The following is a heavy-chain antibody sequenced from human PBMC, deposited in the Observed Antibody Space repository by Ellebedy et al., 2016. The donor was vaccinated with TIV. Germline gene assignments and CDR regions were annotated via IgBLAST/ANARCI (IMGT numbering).Heavy chain of an antibody. CDR3: ATYYDSTGLLDY. CDR1: GFTFSSYW. D-gene: IGHD3-22*01. V-gene: IGHV3-7*01. CDR2: IKQDGSEK. J-gene: IGHJ4*02. Sequence: GESLKISCAASGFTFSSYWMTWVRQAPGKGLEWVANIKQDGSEKNYVDSVKGRFTISRDNAKKSLSLQMNSLRAEDTAVYYCATYYDSTGLLDYWGQGTLVTVSS.